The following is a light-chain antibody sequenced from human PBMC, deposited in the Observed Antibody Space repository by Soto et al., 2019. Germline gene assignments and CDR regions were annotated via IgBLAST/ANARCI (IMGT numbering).Light chain of an antibody. J-gene: IGKJ5*01. CDR3: QQRDNWPPT. CDR2: DAS. V-gene: IGKV3-11*01. Sequence: EIVLRQSPATLSLSPGERATLSCRASQSISTHLIWYQQQPGQAPRLLIYDASNRATGIPPRFSGSGSGTDFTLSISSLEPEDFAVYYCQQRDNWPPTFGQGTRLEIE. CDR1: QSISTH.